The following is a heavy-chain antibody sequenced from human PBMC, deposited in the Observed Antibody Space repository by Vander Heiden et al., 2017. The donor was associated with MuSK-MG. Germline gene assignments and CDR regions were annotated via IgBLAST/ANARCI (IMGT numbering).Heavy chain of an antibody. D-gene: IGHD3-16*02. Sequence: QVQLVQSGAEVKKPGAPVKVSCKASGYTFTSYGISWVRQAPGQGLEWMGWISAYNGNTNYAQKLQGRVTMTTDTSTSTAYMELRSLRSDDTAVYYCARVSYDYIWGSYRWFWFDPWGQGTLVTVSS. CDR2: ISAYNGNT. V-gene: IGHV1-18*01. CDR1: GYTFTSYG. J-gene: IGHJ5*02. CDR3: ARVSYDYIWGSYRWFWFDP.